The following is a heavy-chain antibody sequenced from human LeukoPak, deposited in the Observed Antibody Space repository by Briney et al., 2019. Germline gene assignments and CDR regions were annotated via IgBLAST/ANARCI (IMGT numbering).Heavy chain of an antibody. D-gene: IGHD2-15*01. V-gene: IGHV1-8*01. Sequence: GASVKVSCKASGYTFTSYDINWVRQAPGQGLEWMGWMNPNSGNTGYAQKFQGRVTMTRNSPITTAYMELSSLRSENTAVYYCARRHGRCSDGSCYYPDYWGQGTLVTVSS. CDR3: ARRHGRCSDGSCYYPDY. J-gene: IGHJ4*02. CDR1: GYTFTSYD. CDR2: MNPNSGNT.